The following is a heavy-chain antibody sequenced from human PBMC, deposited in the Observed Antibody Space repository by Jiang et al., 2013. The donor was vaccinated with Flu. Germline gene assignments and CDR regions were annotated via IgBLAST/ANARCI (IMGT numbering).Heavy chain of an antibody. Sequence: GLVQPGGSLRLSCAASGFTFSSYWMSWVRQAPGKGLEWVANIKQDGSEKYYVDSVKGRFTISRDNAKNSLYLQMNSLRAEDTAVYYCVRIAVAPLEGYYFDYWGQGTLVTVSS. D-gene: IGHD6-19*01. CDR1: GFTFSSYW. J-gene: IGHJ4*02. CDR2: IKQDGSEK. V-gene: IGHV3-7*01. CDR3: VRIAVAPLEGYYFDY.